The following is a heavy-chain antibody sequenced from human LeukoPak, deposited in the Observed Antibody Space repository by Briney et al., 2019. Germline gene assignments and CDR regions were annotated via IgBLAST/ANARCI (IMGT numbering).Heavy chain of an antibody. V-gene: IGHV1-2*02. Sequence: VASVKVSCKASGYTFTGYYMHWVRQAPGQGLEWMGWINPNSGGTNYAQKFQGRVTMTRDTSISTAYMELSRLRSDDTAVYYCAGDLVWFGELSRGYNWFDPWGQGTLVTVSS. CDR2: INPNSGGT. CDR1: GYTFTGYY. J-gene: IGHJ5*02. D-gene: IGHD3-10*01. CDR3: AGDLVWFGELSRGYNWFDP.